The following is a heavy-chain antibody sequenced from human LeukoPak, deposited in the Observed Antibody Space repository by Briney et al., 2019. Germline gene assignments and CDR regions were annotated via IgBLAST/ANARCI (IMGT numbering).Heavy chain of an antibody. CDR1: GGSFSGYY. D-gene: IGHD3-16*02. CDR2: INHSGST. J-gene: IGHJ4*02. Sequence: SETLSLTCAVYGGSFSGYYWSWIRQPPGKGLEWIREINHSGSTNYNPSLKSRVTISVDTSKNQFSLKLSSVTAADTAVYYCARGLSYDYVWGSYRRPKYFDYWGQGTLVTASS. V-gene: IGHV4-34*01. CDR3: ARGLSYDYVWGSYRRPKYFDY.